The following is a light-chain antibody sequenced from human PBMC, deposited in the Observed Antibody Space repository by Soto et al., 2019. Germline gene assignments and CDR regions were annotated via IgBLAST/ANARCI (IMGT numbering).Light chain of an antibody. CDR2: GAS. Sequence: ESALAQSPGTLSLSPGERATLSCRASQAVISDYLAWYQQKPGQAPRLLIYGASSRATGVPDRFSGSGSGTDFTLTISRLEPEDFAVDYCQQYGRSFGGGTKVEIK. V-gene: IGKV3-20*01. CDR1: QAVISDY. J-gene: IGKJ4*01. CDR3: QQYGRS.